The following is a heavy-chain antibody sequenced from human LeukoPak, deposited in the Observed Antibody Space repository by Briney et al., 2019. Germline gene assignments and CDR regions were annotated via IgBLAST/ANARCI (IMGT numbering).Heavy chain of an antibody. V-gene: IGHV1-2*02. Sequence: ASVKVSCKASGYTFTGYYMHWVRQAPGQGLKWMGWINPNSGGTNYAQKFQGRVTMTRDTSISTAYMALSRLRSDDTAVYYCARGGYSGYDAEDYWGQGTLVTVSS. CDR3: ARGGYSGYDAEDY. CDR2: INPNSGGT. CDR1: GYTFTGYY. D-gene: IGHD5-12*01. J-gene: IGHJ4*02.